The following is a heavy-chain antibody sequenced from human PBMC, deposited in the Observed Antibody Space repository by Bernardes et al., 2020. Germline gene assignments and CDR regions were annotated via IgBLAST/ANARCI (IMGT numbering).Heavy chain of an antibody. CDR3: ACNDFWSGSGPGYYYGMDV. D-gene: IGHD3-3*01. V-gene: IGHV1-2*06. Sequence: ASVKVSCKASGYTFTGYYMHWVRQAPGQGLEWMGRINPNSGGTNYAQKFQGRVTMTRDTSISTAYMELSRLRSDDTAVYYCACNDFWSGSGPGYYYGMDVWGKGTTVTVSS. J-gene: IGHJ6*04. CDR1: GYTFTGYY. CDR2: INPNSGGT.